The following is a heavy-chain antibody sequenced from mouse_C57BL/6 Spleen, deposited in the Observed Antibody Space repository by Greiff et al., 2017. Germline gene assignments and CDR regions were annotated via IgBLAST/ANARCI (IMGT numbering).Heavy chain of an antibody. V-gene: IGHV1-4*01. Sequence: QVQLKQSGAELARPGASVKMSCKASGYTFTSYTMHWVKQRPGQGLEWIGYINPSSGYTKYNQKFKDKATLTADKSSSTAYMQLSSLTSEDSAVYYCASGGTAQGYYFDYWGQGTTLTVSS. CDR1: GYTFTSYT. CDR3: ASGGTAQGYYFDY. J-gene: IGHJ2*01. CDR2: INPSSGYT. D-gene: IGHD3-2*02.